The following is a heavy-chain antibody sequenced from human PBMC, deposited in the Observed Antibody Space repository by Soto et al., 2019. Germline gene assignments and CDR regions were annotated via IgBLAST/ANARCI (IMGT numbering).Heavy chain of an antibody. CDR1: GGTFSSYT. Sequence: QVQLVQSGAEVKKPGSSVKVSCKASGGTFSSYTISWVRQAPGQGLEWMGRIIPILGIGNYAQKFQGRVTXXADKSTSTAYMELSSLRSEDTAVYYCAISSSSGDYWGQGTLVTVSS. CDR2: IIPILGIG. J-gene: IGHJ4*02. D-gene: IGHD6-19*01. V-gene: IGHV1-69*02. CDR3: AISSSSGDY.